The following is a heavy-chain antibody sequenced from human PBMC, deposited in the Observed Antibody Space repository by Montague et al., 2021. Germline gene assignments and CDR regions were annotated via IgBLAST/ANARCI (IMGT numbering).Heavy chain of an antibody. CDR3: ARDPRWEYDAFDI. J-gene: IGHJ3*02. V-gene: IGHV3-30*04. CDR1: GFPFSSYA. Sequence: SRRLSWAASGFPFSSYAMHWVRQAPGKGLEWVAVISYDGSNKYYADSVKGRFTISRDNSKNTLYLQMNSLRAEDTALFYCARDPRWEYDAFDIWGQGTMVTVSS. D-gene: IGHD1-26*01. CDR2: ISYDGSNK.